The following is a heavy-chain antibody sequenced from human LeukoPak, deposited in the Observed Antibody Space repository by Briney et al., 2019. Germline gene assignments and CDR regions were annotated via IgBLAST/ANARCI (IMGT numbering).Heavy chain of an antibody. CDR2: IYTSGII. CDR3: ARGRVVVAAIGSGMDV. J-gene: IGHJ6*01. CDR1: GGSIRSYNYY. V-gene: IGHV4-61*02. Sequence: SETLSLTCTVSGGSIRSYNYYWSWIRQPAGKGLEWIGRIYTSGIINYNPSLESRVTISIDTSKSEFSLKLSSVTAADTAVYYCARGRVVVAAIGSGMDVWGKGPRSPSPQ. D-gene: IGHD2-15*01.